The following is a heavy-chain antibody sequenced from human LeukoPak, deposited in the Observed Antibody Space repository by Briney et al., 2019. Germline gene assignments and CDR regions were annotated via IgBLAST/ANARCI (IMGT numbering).Heavy chain of an antibody. Sequence: GGSLRLSCAASGFTVSSNYMNWVRQAPGKGLEWVANIKQDGSEKYYVDSVKGRFTISRDNAKNSLYLQMNSLRAEDTAVYYCARVWELSYDYWGQGTLVTVSS. V-gene: IGHV3-7*01. D-gene: IGHD3-16*02. CDR2: IKQDGSEK. CDR1: GFTVSSNY. CDR3: ARVWELSYDY. J-gene: IGHJ4*02.